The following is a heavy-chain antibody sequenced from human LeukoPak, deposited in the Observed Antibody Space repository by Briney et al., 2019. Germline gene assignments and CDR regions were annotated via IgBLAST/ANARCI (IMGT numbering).Heavy chain of an antibody. Sequence: GGSLRLSCAASGFTFSSYAMSWVRQAPGKGLEWVSAISGSGGSTYYADSVKGRFTISGDNSKNTLYLQMNSLRAEDTAVYYCAKNLWFGEYNDYWGQGTLVTVSS. D-gene: IGHD3-10*01. CDR1: GFTFSSYA. CDR2: ISGSGGST. J-gene: IGHJ4*02. V-gene: IGHV3-23*01. CDR3: AKNLWFGEYNDY.